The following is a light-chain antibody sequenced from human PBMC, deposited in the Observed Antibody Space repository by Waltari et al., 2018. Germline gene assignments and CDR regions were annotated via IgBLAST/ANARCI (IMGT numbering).Light chain of an antibody. J-gene: IGKJ3*01. CDR3: QQSYSTLT. Sequence: IQMTQSPSSLSASVGDRVTITCRASQSISSYLNWYQQKQGKAPKLLIYAASSLQSGVPSRFSGSGSGTDFTLTISSLQPEDFATYYCQQSYSTLTFGPGTKVDIK. CDR2: AAS. CDR1: QSISSY. V-gene: IGKV1-39*01.